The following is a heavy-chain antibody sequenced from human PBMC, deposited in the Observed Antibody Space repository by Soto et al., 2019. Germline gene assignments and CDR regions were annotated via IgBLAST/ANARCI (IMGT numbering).Heavy chain of an antibody. CDR3: AKHQQGPSPPPYYFDY. D-gene: IGHD6-13*01. Sequence: PGGSLRLSCAASGFTFSSYPMSWVRQAPGKGLEWVSAISGSGGSTYYADSVKGRFTISRDNSKNTLYLQMNIPRAEDKAVYYCAKHQQGPSPPPYYFDYWGQGTLVTVSS. CDR2: ISGSGGST. J-gene: IGHJ4*02. V-gene: IGHV3-23*01. CDR1: GFTFSSYP.